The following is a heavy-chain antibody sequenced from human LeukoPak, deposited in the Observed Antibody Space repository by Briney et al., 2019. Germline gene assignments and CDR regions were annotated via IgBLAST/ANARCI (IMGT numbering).Heavy chain of an antibody. V-gene: IGHV3-33*01. D-gene: IGHD6-6*01. Sequence: GGSLRLSCAASGFTFRSYGMHWVRQAPGKGLEWVAVIWYDGNNKYCADSVKGRFTISRDNSKNTLYLEMSSLRAEDTAVYYCARVGSSSSLGFDYWGQGTLVTVSS. CDR1: GFTFRSYG. CDR2: IWYDGNNK. J-gene: IGHJ4*02. CDR3: ARVGSSSSLGFDY.